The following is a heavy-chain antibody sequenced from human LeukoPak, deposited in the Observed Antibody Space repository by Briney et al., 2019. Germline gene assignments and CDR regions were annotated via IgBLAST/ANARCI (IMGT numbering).Heavy chain of an antibody. CDR2: ISGCGGST. CDR3: AKGTARGVIIRSLGAFDI. J-gene: IGHJ3*02. Sequence: GGSLRLSCAASGFTYSSYAMSWVRQAPGKGLEWVSAISGCGGSTYYADSVKGRFTISRDNSKNTLYLQMNSLRAEDTAVYYCAKGTARGVIIRSLGAFDIWGQGTMVTVSS. V-gene: IGHV3-23*01. CDR1: GFTYSSYA. D-gene: IGHD3-10*01.